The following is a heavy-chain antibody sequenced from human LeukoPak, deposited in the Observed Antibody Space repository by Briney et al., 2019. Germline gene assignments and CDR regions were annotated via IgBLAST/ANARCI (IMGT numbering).Heavy chain of an antibody. D-gene: IGHD5-12*01. CDR2: INPLSGGT. J-gene: IGHJ4*02. CDR3: ARGYSGYPKSYYFDS. V-gene: IGHV1-2*02. CDR1: GYTFTGYY. Sequence: ASVKVSCKASGYTFTGYYMHWVRQAPGQGLEWMGWINPLSGGTNSAQRFQGRVTLTRDMSSTTVYVEVSSLRSDDAAVYYCARGYSGYPKSYYFDSWGQGTLVTVSS.